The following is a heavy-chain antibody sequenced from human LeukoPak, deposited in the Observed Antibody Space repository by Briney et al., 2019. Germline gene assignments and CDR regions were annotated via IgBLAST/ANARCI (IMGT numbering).Heavy chain of an antibody. J-gene: IGHJ3*02. CDR2: IYYSGST. D-gene: IGHD4-17*01. CDR3: ARDRFDYGDSVGAFDI. CDR1: GGSISSYY. V-gene: IGHV4-59*12. Sequence: SETLSLTCTVSGGSISSYYWSWIRQPPGKGLEWIGYIYYSGSTNYNPSLKSRVTISVDTSKNQFSLKLSSVTAADTAVYYCARDRFDYGDSVGAFDIWGQGTMVTVSS.